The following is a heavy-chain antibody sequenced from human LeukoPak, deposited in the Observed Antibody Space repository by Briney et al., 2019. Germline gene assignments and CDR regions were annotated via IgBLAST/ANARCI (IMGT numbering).Heavy chain of an antibody. Sequence: PGGSLSLSCAASGLTFSDYYMSWIRQAPGKGLEWVSYISSSGSTIYYADSVKGRFTISRDNAKNSLYLQMNSLRAEDTAVYYCARGVARAYYFDYWGQGTLVTVSS. CDR1: GLTFSDYY. CDR3: ARGVARAYYFDY. J-gene: IGHJ4*02. D-gene: IGHD2-15*01. CDR2: ISSSGSTI. V-gene: IGHV3-11*01.